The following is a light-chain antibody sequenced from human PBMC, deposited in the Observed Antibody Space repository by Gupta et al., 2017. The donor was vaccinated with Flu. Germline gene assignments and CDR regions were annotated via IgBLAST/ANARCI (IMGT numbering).Light chain of an antibody. CDR2: AAS. Sequence: DIHRTQPPSALSASVGDRVTITGRASQSISSYLDWYQQKPGKAPKLLIYAASSLESGVPSRFSGSGSGTDFTLTISRLQPEDFATDYCKQYESTPRTFGQGTKVEIK. V-gene: IGKV1-39*01. J-gene: IGKJ1*01. CDR1: QSISSY. CDR3: KQYESTPRT.